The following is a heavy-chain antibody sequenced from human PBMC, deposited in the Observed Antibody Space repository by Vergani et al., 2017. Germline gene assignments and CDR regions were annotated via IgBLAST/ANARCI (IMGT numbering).Heavy chain of an antibody. V-gene: IGHV3-23*01. CDR1: GFTFSSYA. J-gene: IGHJ4*02. CDR2: ISGSGGST. Sequence: EVQLLESGGGLVQPGGSLRLSCAASGFTFSSYAMSWVRRAPGKGLEWVSAISGSGGSTYYADSVKGRFTISRDNSKNTLYLQMNSLRAEATAVNYCAKGYSILSEEIDYWGQGTLVTVSS. D-gene: IGHD6-6*01. CDR3: AKGYSILSEEIDY.